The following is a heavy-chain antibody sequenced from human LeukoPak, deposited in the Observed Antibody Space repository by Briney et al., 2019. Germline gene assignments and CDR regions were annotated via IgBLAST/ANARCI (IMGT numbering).Heavy chain of an antibody. V-gene: IGHV3-53*01. CDR3: YVIHLGDSFDI. J-gene: IGHJ3*02. CDR2: LSSKYET. CDR1: GFIVSRNY. D-gene: IGHD3-16*01. Sequence: PGGSLRLSCAASGFIVSRNYMGSVRQAPGKGLEWVSALSSKYETYYADSVKGRFTISRDNSENTLYLQMNALRAEDTALYYCYVIHLGDSFDIWGRGTMVIVFS.